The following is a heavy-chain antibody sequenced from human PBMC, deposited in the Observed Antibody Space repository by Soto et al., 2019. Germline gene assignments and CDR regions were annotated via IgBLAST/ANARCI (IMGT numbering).Heavy chain of an antibody. Sequence: ASVKVSCKASGDTFTTYDINWVRQATGHGLELMGWINPKSGNIGYAQRFQGRVTMTRXXXXXXAXMXVXXXXSDXTAVYYCARGRASGSYYLLDYWGQGTLVSVSS. V-gene: IGHV1-8*01. CDR2: INPKSGNI. J-gene: IGHJ4*02. CDR1: GDTFTTYD. CDR3: ARGRASGSYYLLDY. D-gene: IGHD3-10*01.